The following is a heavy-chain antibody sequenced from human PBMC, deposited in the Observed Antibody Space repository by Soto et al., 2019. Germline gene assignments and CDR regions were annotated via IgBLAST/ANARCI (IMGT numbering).Heavy chain of an antibody. J-gene: IGHJ3*02. V-gene: IGHV3-23*01. CDR1: GFDFSTSA. CDR2: ISFTGGTT. Sequence: GGSLRLSCAASGFDFSTSAMTWVRQAPGQGLEWVSSISFTGGTTYYADSVKGRFTISRDNSKNTLYLQMTSLRAEDTAIYFCAKEWAGDAFDIWCQGTMVT. D-gene: IGHD6-19*01. CDR3: AKEWAGDAFDI.